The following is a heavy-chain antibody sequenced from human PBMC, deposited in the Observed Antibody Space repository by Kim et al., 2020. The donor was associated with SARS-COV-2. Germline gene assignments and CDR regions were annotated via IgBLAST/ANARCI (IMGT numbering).Heavy chain of an antibody. J-gene: IGHJ6*02. CDR2: INPSGGST. CDR1: GYTFTSYY. V-gene: IGHV1-46*01. CDR3: ARDRTSMVRGVIIGVGYYYYGMDV. Sequence: ASVKVSCKASGYTFTSYYMHWVRQAPGQGLEWMGIINPSGGSTSYAQKFQGRVTMTRDTSTSTVYMELSSLRSEDTAVYYCARDRTSMVRGVIIGVGYYYYGMDVWGQGTTVTVSS. D-gene: IGHD3-10*01.